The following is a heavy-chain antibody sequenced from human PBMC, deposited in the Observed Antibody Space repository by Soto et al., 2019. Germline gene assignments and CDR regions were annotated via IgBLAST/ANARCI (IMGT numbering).Heavy chain of an antibody. CDR1: GGSISSYY. D-gene: IGHD2-15*01. CDR3: ARGVVVAASGYYYYGMDV. J-gene: IGHJ6*02. CDR2: IYYSGST. Sequence: PSETLSLTCTVSGGSISSYYWSWIRQPPGKGLEWIGYIYYSGSTNYNPSLKSRVTISVDTSKNQFSLKLSSVTAADTAVYYCARGVVVAASGYYYYGMDVWGQGTTVTVSS. V-gene: IGHV4-59*01.